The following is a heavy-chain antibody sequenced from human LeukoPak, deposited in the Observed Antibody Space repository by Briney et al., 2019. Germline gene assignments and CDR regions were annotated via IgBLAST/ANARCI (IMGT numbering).Heavy chain of an antibody. D-gene: IGHD1-26*01. CDR3: ASYSGSYGTFDY. V-gene: IGHV4-59*13. Sequence: AETLSLTCTVPGGSKSSYYWRWIRQPPGKGLEWIGYIYYSGSTNYNPSLKSRVTISVDTSKIQFSLKLSSVTAAYTAVYYCASYSGSYGTFDYWGQGTLVTVSS. CDR2: IYYSGST. CDR1: GGSKSSYY. J-gene: IGHJ4*02.